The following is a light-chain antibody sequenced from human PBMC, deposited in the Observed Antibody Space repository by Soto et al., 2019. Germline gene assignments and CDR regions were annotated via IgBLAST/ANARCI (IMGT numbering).Light chain of an antibody. V-gene: IGKV1-5*01. CDR1: QSVSSG. Sequence: DIQMTQSPSTLSASVGDRVTITCRASQSVSSGLAWYQQKPGRAPNLLIYDASSLVGGVPSRFSGSGSGTDFTLTIRSVQPADFATHYCQQYKSSPFTFGPGTKVDIK. CDR3: QQYKSSPFT. CDR2: DAS. J-gene: IGKJ3*01.